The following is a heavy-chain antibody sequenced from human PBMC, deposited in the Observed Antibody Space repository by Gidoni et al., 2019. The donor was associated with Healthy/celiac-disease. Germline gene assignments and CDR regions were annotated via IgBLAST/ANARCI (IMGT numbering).Heavy chain of an antibody. Sequence: EVQLVESGGGLVQPGGSLRLSCAASGFTFSSYWMSWVRQAPGKGLEWVANIKQDGSEKYYVDSVKGRFTISRDNAKNSLYLQMNSLRAEDTAVYYCARVEAGDYDFWSGYSGYGMDVWGQGTTVTVSS. CDR1: GFTFSSYW. D-gene: IGHD3-3*01. CDR2: IKQDGSEK. J-gene: IGHJ6*02. V-gene: IGHV3-7*01. CDR3: ARVEAGDYDFWSGYSGYGMDV.